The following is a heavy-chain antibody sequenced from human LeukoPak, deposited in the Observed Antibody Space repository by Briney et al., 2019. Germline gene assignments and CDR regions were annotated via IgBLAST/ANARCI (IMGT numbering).Heavy chain of an antibody. Sequence: PGGSLRLSCAASGCTFDDYAMHWVRQAPGKGLEWVSGISWNSGSIGYADSVKGRFTISRDNAKNSLYLQMNSLRAEDMALYYCAKSPRGGIAALLDYWGQGTLVTVSS. J-gene: IGHJ4*02. CDR3: AKSPRGGIAALLDY. V-gene: IGHV3-9*03. CDR1: GCTFDDYA. D-gene: IGHD6-13*01. CDR2: ISWNSGSI.